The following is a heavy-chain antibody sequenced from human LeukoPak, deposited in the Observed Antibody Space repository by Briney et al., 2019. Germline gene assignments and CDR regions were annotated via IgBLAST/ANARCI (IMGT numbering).Heavy chain of an antibody. V-gene: IGHV4-61*02. CDR1: GGSISSGSYY. D-gene: IGHD1-20*01. CDR2: IYTSGST. Sequence: PSQTLSLTCTVSGGSISSGSYYWSWIRQPAGKGLEWIGRIYTSGSTNYNPSLKSRVTISVDTSKNQFSLKLSSVTAADTAVYYCARHLYNWKEDAFDFWGQGTMVTVSS. CDR3: ARHLYNWKEDAFDF. J-gene: IGHJ3*01.